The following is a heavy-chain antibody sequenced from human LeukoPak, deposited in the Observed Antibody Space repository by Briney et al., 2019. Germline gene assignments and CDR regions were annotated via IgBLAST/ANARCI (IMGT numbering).Heavy chain of an antibody. J-gene: IGHJ3*02. CDR3: AKDSLIAARLTSNAFDI. CDR2: ISGNSGSI. V-gene: IGHV3-9*01. Sequence: PGGSLSLSCEASGFPFDDYALHWVRKAPGKGLEGVSGISGNSGSIGYADSVKGRFTISRDNAKNSLYLQMNSLRAEDTALYYCAKDSLIAARLTSNAFDIWGQGTMVTVSS. D-gene: IGHD6-6*01. CDR1: GFPFDDYA.